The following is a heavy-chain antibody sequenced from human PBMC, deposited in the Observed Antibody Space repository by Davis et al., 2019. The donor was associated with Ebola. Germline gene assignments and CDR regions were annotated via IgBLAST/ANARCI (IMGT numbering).Heavy chain of an antibody. V-gene: IGHV4-34*01. J-gene: IGHJ6*02. Sequence: MPGGSLRLSCAVYGGSFSGYYWSWIRQPPGKGLEWIGEINHSGSTNYNPSLKSRVTISVDTSKNQFSLKLSSVTAADTAVYYCARARGGYYGSGSYYYYYGMDVWGQGTTVTVSS. CDR3: ARARGGYYGSGSYYYYYGMDV. CDR1: GGSFSGYY. CDR2: INHSGST. D-gene: IGHD3-10*01.